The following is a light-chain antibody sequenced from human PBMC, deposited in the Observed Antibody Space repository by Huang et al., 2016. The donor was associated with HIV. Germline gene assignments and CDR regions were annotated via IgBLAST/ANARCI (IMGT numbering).Light chain of an antibody. CDR1: QSISTY. J-gene: IGKJ1*01. CDR2: AAS. V-gene: IGKV1-39*01. CDR3: QQSFSSPCT. Sequence: DIQMTQSPSSLSASIGDRVTITCRASQSISTYLNWYQQKPGKAPKLLIYAASSLQSGVPSRFSGSGSGTDFTLTISNLQPEDFATDYCQQSFSSPCTFGQGTKVEI.